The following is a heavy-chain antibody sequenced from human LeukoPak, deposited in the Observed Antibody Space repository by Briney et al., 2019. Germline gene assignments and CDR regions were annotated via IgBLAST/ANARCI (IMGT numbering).Heavy chain of an antibody. CDR1: GYNFNGFY. V-gene: IGHV1-2*02. D-gene: IGHD6-25*01. Sequence: ASVKVSXKTSGYNFNGFYMHWVRQAPGQGLEWMGWINPISGVAIYAQKFQGRVTMTRDTSISTAYMELINLRSDDTAIYYCARDIAAGTPRAFDIWGQGAMVTVSS. J-gene: IGHJ3*02. CDR2: INPISGVA. CDR3: ARDIAAGTPRAFDI.